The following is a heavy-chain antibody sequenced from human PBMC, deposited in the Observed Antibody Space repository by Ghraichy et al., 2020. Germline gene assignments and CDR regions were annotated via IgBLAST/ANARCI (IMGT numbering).Heavy chain of an antibody. CDR3: GSSGTSCFLPRVDY. V-gene: IGHV3-7*01. D-gene: IGHD2-2*01. J-gene: IGHJ4*02. CDR1: GFIFSSYW. Sequence: LSLTCAASGFIFSSYWMSWVRQAPGKGLEWVANIKKDGSEKYYVDSVKGRFTISRDNAKNSLYLQLTSLRAEDTAVYYCGSSGTSCFLPRVDYWGQGTLVTVSS. CDR2: IKKDGSEK.